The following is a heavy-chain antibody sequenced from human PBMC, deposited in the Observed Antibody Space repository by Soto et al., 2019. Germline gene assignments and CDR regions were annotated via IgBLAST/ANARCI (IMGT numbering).Heavy chain of an antibody. CDR3: ASSPAFSSSWYGIPPDPSHGMDV. J-gene: IGHJ6*02. Sequence: QMQLVQSGAEVKRPGASVRVSCKSSGYTFTSFYIHWVRQAPGQGLEWMGIINPSGGITNFAQIFQGRVTMTRHISTNTHYMELSSLKSDDTAVYYCASSPAFSSSWYGIPPDPSHGMDVLGQGTTVTVS. V-gene: IGHV1-46*01. CDR1: GYTFTSFY. CDR2: INPSGGIT. D-gene: IGHD6-13*01.